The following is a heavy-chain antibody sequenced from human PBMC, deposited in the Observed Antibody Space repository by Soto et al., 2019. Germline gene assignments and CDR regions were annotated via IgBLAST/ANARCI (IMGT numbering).Heavy chain of an antibody. CDR1: GYSINSGYY. V-gene: IGHV4-38-2*01. J-gene: IGHJ4*02. CDR3: ARMRDVAGKGGIDY. CDR2: IFRGGGS. Sequence: QVQLQESGPGLVKPSETLSLTCAVSGYSINSGYYWGWIRQPPGKGLEWIGSIFRGGGSYYNPSLNSRVTISLDTSENQFSLKLTSVTAADTAIYSCARMRDVAGKGGIDYWGQGTLVTVSS. D-gene: IGHD6-19*01.